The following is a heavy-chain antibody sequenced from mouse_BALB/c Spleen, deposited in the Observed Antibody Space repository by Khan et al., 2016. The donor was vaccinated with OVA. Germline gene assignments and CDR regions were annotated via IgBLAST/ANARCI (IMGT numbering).Heavy chain of an antibody. D-gene: IGHD2-4*01. CDR3: ARQPYYHYEILDY. Sequence: QVQLKQSGPGLAAPSQCLSITCTISGFSLTNYGVHWVRQPPGKGLEWLVVIWSDGNTTYNSDLKSSMTITKDNAQCQIFLKMNSRQTDDTAMYFCARQPYYHYEILDYWGQGTSVTVSA. CDR1: GFSLTNYG. V-gene: IGHV2-6-1*01. CDR2: IWSDGNT. J-gene: IGHJ4*01.